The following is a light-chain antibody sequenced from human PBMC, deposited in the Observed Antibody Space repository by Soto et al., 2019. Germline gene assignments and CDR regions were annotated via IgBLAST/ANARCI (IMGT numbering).Light chain of an antibody. J-gene: IGLJ1*01. CDR1: RSDVGAYNY. V-gene: IGLV2-14*01. Sequence: QSVLTQPASVSVSPGQSIAISCTGTRSDVGAYNYVSWYQQHPGKAPKLMISEVTNRPSGVSDRFSGSKSGNTASLTISGLQAEEQADHYCSSFTSRFTFVFGTGTKVTV. CDR2: EVT. CDR3: SSFTSRFTFV.